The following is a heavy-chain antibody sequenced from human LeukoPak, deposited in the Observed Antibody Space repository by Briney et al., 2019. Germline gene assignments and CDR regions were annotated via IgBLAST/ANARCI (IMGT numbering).Heavy chain of an antibody. V-gene: IGHV3-30-3*02. CDR3: ANDLDYGADL. Sequence: GGSLRLSCAASGFTFSSYAMHWVRQAPGKGLEWVAVISYDGSNKHYADSVKGRFTISRDNSKNTLYLQMNSLRAEDTAVYYCANDLDYGADLWGQGALVTVSS. J-gene: IGHJ5*02. D-gene: IGHD4-17*01. CDR1: GFTFSSYA. CDR2: ISYDGSNK.